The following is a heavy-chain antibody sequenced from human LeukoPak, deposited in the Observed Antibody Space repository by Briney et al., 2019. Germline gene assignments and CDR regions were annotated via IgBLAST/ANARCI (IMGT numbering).Heavy chain of an antibody. Sequence: GGSLRLSCAASGFTFSSYSMNWVRQAPGKGLEWVSSISSSSSYIYYADSVKGRFTISRDIAKNSLYLQMNSLRAEDTAVYYCARDFGRGYSSSPPGGWFDPWGQGTLVTVSS. D-gene: IGHD6-6*01. CDR1: GFTFSSYS. CDR2: ISSSSSYI. CDR3: ARDFGRGYSSSPPGGWFDP. J-gene: IGHJ5*02. V-gene: IGHV3-21*01.